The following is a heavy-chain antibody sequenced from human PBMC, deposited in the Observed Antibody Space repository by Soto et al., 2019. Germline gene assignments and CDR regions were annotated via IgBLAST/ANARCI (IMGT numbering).Heavy chain of an antibody. CDR3: ARDPCTNGVCYWLTTMGDTVSYFDY. V-gene: IGHV1-18*01. Sequence: ASVKVSCKASGYTFTSYGISWVRQAPGQGLEWMGWISAYNGNTNYAQKLQGRVTMTTDTSTSTAYMELRSLRSDDTAVYYCARDPCTNGVCYWLTTMGDTVSYFDYWGQGTLVTVSS. J-gene: IGHJ4*02. CDR1: GYTFTSYG. CDR2: ISAYNGNT. D-gene: IGHD2-8*01.